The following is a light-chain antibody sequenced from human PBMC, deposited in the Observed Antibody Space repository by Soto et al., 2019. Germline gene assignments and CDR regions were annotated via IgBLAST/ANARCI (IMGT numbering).Light chain of an antibody. Sequence: DIVMTQSPLSLPVTPGEPASISCRSSQSLLHSNGFNYLDWYLQKPVQSPQLLIYLGSNRASGVSDRFSGSGSGTDFTRKISRVEAEDVGVYYCMQALQTPYTFGQGTKLEIK. V-gene: IGKV2-28*01. CDR2: LGS. CDR1: QSLLHSNGFNY. CDR3: MQALQTPYT. J-gene: IGKJ2*01.